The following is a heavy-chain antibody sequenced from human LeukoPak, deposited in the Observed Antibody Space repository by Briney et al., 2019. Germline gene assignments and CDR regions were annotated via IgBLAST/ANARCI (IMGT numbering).Heavy chain of an antibody. V-gene: IGHV3-23*01. Sequence: GGSLRLSCAASGFTFSSYAMSWVRQAPGKGLEWVSAISGSGGSTYYADSVKGRFTISRDNSKNTLYLQMNSLRAEDTAVYYCAKWRTVVTPKPQRSKLYYYYYGMDVWGQGTTVTVSS. CDR3: AKWRTVVTPKPQRSKLYYYYYGMDV. CDR1: GFTFSSYA. J-gene: IGHJ6*02. D-gene: IGHD4-23*01. CDR2: ISGSGGST.